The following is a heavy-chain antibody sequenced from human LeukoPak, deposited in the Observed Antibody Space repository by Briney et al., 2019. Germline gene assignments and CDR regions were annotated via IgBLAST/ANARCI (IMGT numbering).Heavy chain of an antibody. CDR3: AKARDIVPAAPFDY. D-gene: IGHD2-2*01. V-gene: IGHV1-69*01. J-gene: IGHJ4*02. CDR2: IIPIFGTA. CDR1: GGTFSSYA. Sequence: ASVKVSCKASGGTFSSYAISWERQAPGQGLEWMGGIIPIFGTANYAQKFQGRVTITADESTSTTYMELSSLRSEDTAVYYCAKARDIVPAAPFDYWGQGTLVTVSS.